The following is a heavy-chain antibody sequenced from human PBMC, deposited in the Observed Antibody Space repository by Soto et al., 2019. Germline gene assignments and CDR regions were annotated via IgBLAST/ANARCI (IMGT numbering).Heavy chain of an antibody. D-gene: IGHD3-3*01. Sequence: GESLKISGQGSGYGFTTHWITWVRQTPGKGLEWMGWIDPSNSYINYSPSFQGHVTISVDRSISTASLQWSRLEASDNAINNFAIRFSGPNEGYLACFFYGLDGWGRWTKLTV. CDR1: GYGFTTHW. J-gene: IGHJ6*02. CDR2: IDPSNSYI. V-gene: IGHV5-10-1*01. CDR3: AIRFSGPNEGYLACFFYGLDG.